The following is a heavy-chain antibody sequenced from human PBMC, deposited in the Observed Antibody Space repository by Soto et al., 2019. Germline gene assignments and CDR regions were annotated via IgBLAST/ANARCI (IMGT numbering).Heavy chain of an antibody. CDR1: GGTFSPYT. D-gene: IGHD1-26*01. J-gene: IGHJ4*02. CDR2: IIPFLGVT. V-gene: IGHV1-69*08. Sequence: QVQLVQSGAEVKKPGSSVKVSCKASGGTFSPYTINWVRQAPGQGLEWMGRIIPFLGVTNYAQKFQARVTITADKSTTTAYMELSGLRFEDTAVYYCARDWESTVSTWSFRAFWGRGTLVTVSS. CDR3: ARDWESTVSTWSFRAF.